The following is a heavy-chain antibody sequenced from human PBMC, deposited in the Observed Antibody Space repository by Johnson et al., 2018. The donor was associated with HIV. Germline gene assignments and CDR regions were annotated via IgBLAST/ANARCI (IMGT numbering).Heavy chain of an antibody. V-gene: IGHV3-20*04. CDR1: GFTFDDHG. Sequence: VQLVESGGGVVRPGGSLRLSCAASGFTFDDHGMSWVRQAPGKGLEWVSGINWNGGRTGYADSVKGRFTISSDNAKHSLYLQMNSLRAEDTALYYCAREVGIQLWSSDAFDIWGQGTMVTVSS. CDR2: INWNGGRT. CDR3: AREVGIQLWSSDAFDI. J-gene: IGHJ3*02. D-gene: IGHD5-18*01.